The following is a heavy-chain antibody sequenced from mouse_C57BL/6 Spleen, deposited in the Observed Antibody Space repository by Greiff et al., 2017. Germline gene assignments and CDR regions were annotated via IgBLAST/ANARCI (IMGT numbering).Heavy chain of an antibody. J-gene: IGHJ1*03. D-gene: IGHD1-1*01. CDR2: ISYDGSN. Sequence: DVKLQESGPGLVKPSQSLSLTCSVTGYSITSGYYWNWIRQFPGNKLEWMGYISYDGSNNYNPSLKNRISITRDTSKNQFFLKLNSVTTEDTATYYCARVGTTVVAPPYFDVWGTGTTVTVSS. CDR3: ARVGTTVVAPPYFDV. CDR1: GYSITSGYY. V-gene: IGHV3-6*01.